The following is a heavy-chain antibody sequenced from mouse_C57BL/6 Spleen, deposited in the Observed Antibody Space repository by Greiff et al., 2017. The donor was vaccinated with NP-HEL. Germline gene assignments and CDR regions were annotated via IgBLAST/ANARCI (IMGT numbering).Heavy chain of an antibody. D-gene: IGHD1-1*01. CDR2: IDPSDSYT. V-gene: IGHV1-69*01. Sequence: QVQLQQPGAELVMPGASVKLSCKASGYTFTSYWMHWVKQRPGQGLEWIGEIDPSDSYTNYNQKFKGKSTLTVDKSSSTAYMQLSSLTSEDSAVYYCARSPFITTVDVWGTGTTVTVSS. CDR3: ARSPFITTVDV. CDR1: GYTFTSYW. J-gene: IGHJ1*03.